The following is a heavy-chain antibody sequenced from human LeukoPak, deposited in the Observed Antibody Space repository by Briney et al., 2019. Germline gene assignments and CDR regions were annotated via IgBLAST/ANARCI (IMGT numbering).Heavy chain of an antibody. CDR3: ARDQYDYVWGSYRPYFDY. Sequence: GASVKVSCKASGCTFTSYGISWVRQAPGQGLEWMGSISPYNGNTNYAERLQGRVIMTTDTSTRTAYMELRSLRSDDTAVSYCARDQYDYVWGSYRPYFDYWGQGTLVTVSS. CDR1: GCTFTSYG. V-gene: IGHV1-18*04. CDR2: ISPYNGNT. D-gene: IGHD3-16*02. J-gene: IGHJ4*02.